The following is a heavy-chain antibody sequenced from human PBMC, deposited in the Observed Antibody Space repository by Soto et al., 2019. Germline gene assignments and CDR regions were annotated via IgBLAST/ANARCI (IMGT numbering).Heavy chain of an antibody. Sequence: PSETLCLTCTVSGGSISGYYWSWIRQPPEKRLEWIGYIYYTGGTTYNPSLESRVTISVDTSKNQFSLKMTSVTAADAAVYYCARHPPDSSNYVYYGAPGTLLTISS. CDR1: GGSISGYY. J-gene: IGHJ4*01. V-gene: IGHV4-59*08. CDR3: ARHPPDSSNYVYY. CDR2: IYYTGGT. D-gene: IGHD6-6*01.